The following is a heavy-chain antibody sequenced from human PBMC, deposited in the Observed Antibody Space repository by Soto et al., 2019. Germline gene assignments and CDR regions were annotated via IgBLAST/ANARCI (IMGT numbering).Heavy chain of an antibody. CDR3: AWDPFQRFGSW. Sequence: EVQLVESGGGLVQPGGSLRLSCAASGFSVSNSYMSWVRQAPRKGLEWLSVIYSDGSTYYADSVKGRFTVSRDSSENTLYLQINNLRAEDTAVYYCAWDPFQRFGSWGGQGTLVTVSS. CDR1: GFSVSNSY. J-gene: IGHJ4*02. CDR2: IYSDGST. V-gene: IGHV3-66*01. D-gene: IGHD3-16*01.